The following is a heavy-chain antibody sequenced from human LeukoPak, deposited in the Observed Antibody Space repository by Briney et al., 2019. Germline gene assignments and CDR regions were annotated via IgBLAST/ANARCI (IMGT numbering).Heavy chain of an antibody. CDR3: AKSGDIVVVVAAVDY. CDR2: IRYDGSNK. J-gene: IGHJ4*02. CDR1: GFTFSSYG. V-gene: IGHV3-30*02. Sequence: PGGSLRLSCAASGFTFSSYGMHWVRQAPGKGLEWVAFIRYDGSNKYYADSVKGRFTISRDNSKNTLYLQMNSLRAEDTAAYYCAKSGDIVVVVAAVDYWGQGTLVTVSS. D-gene: IGHD2-15*01.